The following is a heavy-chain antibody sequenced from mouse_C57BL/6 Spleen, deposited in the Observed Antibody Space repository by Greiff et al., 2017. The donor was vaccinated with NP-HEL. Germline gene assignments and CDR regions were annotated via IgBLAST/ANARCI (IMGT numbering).Heavy chain of an antibody. CDR2: IDPSDSYT. CDR3: ARFGGYYAMDD. V-gene: IGHV1-69*01. CDR1: GYTFTSYW. J-gene: IGHJ4*01. Sequence: QVQLQQPGAELVMPGASVKLSCKASGYTFTSYWMHWVKQRPGQGLEWIGEIDPSDSYTNYNQKFKGKSTLTVDKSSSTAYMQLSSLTSEDSAVYYCARFGGYYAMDDWGQGTSVTVSS.